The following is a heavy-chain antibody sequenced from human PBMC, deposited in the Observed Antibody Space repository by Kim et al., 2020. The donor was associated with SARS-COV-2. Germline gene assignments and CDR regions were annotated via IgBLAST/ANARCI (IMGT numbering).Heavy chain of an antibody. CDR3: ARYPYYYDSTTFDY. V-gene: IGHV4-34*01. CDR2: INHSGST. J-gene: IGHJ4*02. Sequence: SETLSLTCAVYGGSFSGYYWSWIRQPPGKGLEWIGEINHSGSTNYNPSLKSRVTISVDTSKNQFSLKLSPVTAAGTAVYYCARYPYYYDSTTFDYWGQGTLVTVTS. D-gene: IGHD3-22*01. CDR1: GGSFSGYY.